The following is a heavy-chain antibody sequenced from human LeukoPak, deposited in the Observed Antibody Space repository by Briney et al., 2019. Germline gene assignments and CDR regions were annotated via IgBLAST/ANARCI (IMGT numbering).Heavy chain of an antibody. Sequence: GGSLRLSCAASGFGLDGYTMHWVRQFPGKGLEWVSLINWNGDETYYSDSVKGRFTISRDNSKNTLYLQMNSLRAEDTAVYYCAKVPYGDYFYHFDYWGQGTLVTVSS. J-gene: IGHJ4*02. CDR1: GFGLDGYT. V-gene: IGHV3-43*01. D-gene: IGHD4-17*01. CDR3: AKVPYGDYFYHFDY. CDR2: INWNGDET.